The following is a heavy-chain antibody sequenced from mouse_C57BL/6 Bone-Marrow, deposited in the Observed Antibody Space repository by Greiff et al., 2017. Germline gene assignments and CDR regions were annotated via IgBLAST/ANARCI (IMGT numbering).Heavy chain of an antibody. D-gene: IGHD1-1*01. CDR3: ARSGYYYGSSWFAY. J-gene: IGHJ3*01. CDR2: IYIGNGYT. CDR1: GYTFTSYG. V-gene: IGHV1-58*01. Sequence: EVKLMESGAELVRPGSSVKMSCKTSGYTFTSYGINWVKQRPGQGLEWIGYIYIGNGYTEYNEKFKGKGTLTSDTSSSTAYMQLSSLTSEDSAIDFCARSGYYYGSSWFAYWGQGTLVTVSA.